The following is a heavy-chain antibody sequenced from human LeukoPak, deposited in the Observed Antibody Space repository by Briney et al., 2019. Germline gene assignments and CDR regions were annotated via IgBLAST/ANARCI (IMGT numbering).Heavy chain of an antibody. CDR2: INPNDATT. J-gene: IGHJ4*02. D-gene: IGHD5-18*01. CDR3: TRAIARTGYSWEFDY. Sequence: GASVKVSCKASGYTFTNYYVHWVRQAPGQGLEWMEIINPNDATTAYALKFQGRVTVTRDTSTSTVYMDLSSLRSEDTAVYYCTRAIARTGYSWEFDYWGQGTPVTVSS. V-gene: IGHV1-46*01. CDR1: GYTFTNYY.